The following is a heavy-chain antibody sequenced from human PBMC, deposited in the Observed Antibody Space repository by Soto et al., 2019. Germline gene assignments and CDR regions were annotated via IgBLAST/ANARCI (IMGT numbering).Heavy chain of an antibody. CDR2: INHSGST. D-gene: IGHD3-10*01. Sequence: SETLSLTCAVYGGSFSGYYWSWIRQPPGKGLEWIGEINHSGSTNYNPSLKSRVTISVDTSKNQFSLELSSLRSEDTAVYYCARDFVESVLWFENYGMDVWGQGTTVTVSS. CDR3: ARDFVESVLWFENYGMDV. V-gene: IGHV4-34*01. CDR1: GGSFSGYY. J-gene: IGHJ6*02.